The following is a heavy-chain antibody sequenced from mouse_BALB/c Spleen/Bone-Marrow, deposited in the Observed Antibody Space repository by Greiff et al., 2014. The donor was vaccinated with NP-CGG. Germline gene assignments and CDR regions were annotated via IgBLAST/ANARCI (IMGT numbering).Heavy chain of an antibody. Sequence: QVQLQQSGAELARPGASVKMSCKASAYTFTDYSVHWVKQRPGQGLEWIGYINPSSGYTNYNQIFKDKATLTADKSSSTAYMQLSSLTSEDSAIYYCSRRGTVQSTSYAMDYWGQGNSVTVSS. J-gene: IGHJ4*01. CDR3: SRRGTVQSTSYAMDY. D-gene: IGHD3-2*02. CDR2: INPSSGYT. CDR1: AYTFTDYS. V-gene: IGHV1-4*01.